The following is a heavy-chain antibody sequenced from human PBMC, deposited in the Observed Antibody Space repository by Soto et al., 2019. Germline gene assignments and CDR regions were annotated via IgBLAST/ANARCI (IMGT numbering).Heavy chain of an antibody. Sequence: ASVKVSCKASGYTFTNYGSIWVRQAPGQGLEWMGWINTYNGNTNHAQKLQGRVTMTTNTSTSTAYMELRSLRSDDTAVYYCARGVGSGTYYNQYNWFDPWGQGTLVTVSS. CDR1: GYTFTNYG. CDR3: ARGVGSGTYYNQYNWFDP. J-gene: IGHJ5*02. D-gene: IGHD3-10*01. CDR2: INTYNGNT. V-gene: IGHV1-18*01.